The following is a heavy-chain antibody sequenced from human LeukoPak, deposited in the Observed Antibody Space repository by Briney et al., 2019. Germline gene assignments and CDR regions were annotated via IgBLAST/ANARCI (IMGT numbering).Heavy chain of an antibody. J-gene: IGHJ4*02. V-gene: IGHV4-34*01. CDR1: GGSFSGYY. D-gene: IGHD5-18*01. Sequence: SETLSLTCAVYGGSFSGYYWSWIRQPPGKGLEWIGEINHSGSTNYNPSLKSRVTISVDTTKNQFSLKLSSVTAADTAVYYCARGLRDTAMATFDYWGQGTLVTVSS. CDR3: ARGLRDTAMATFDY. CDR2: INHSGST.